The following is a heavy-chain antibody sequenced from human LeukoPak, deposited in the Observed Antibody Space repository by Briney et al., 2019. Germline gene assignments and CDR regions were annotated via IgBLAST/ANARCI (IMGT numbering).Heavy chain of an antibody. V-gene: IGHV3-30*18. CDR3: AKVSFGGSVTSYFDY. CDR2: ISYDGSNK. CDR1: GFTFSSYA. J-gene: IGHJ4*02. Sequence: GGSLRLSCAASGFTFSSYAMSWVRQAPGKGLEWVAVISYDGSNKYYADSVKGRFTISRDNSKNTLYLQMNSLRAEDTAVYYCAKVSFGGSVTSYFDYWGQGTLVTVSS. D-gene: IGHD3-16*01.